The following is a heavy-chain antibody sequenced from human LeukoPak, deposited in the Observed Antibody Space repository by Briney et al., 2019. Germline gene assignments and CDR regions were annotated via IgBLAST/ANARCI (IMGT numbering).Heavy chain of an antibody. J-gene: IGHJ4*02. CDR3: ARPGYDILTGYWNDY. Sequence: SETLSLTCTVSGGSISSYYWSWIRQPPGKGLEWIGEIDHSGSTNYNPSLKSRVTISVDTSKNQFSLKLSSVTAADTAVYYCARPGYDILTGYWNDYWGQGTLVTVSS. D-gene: IGHD3-9*01. CDR2: IDHSGST. V-gene: IGHV4-34*01. CDR1: GGSISSYY.